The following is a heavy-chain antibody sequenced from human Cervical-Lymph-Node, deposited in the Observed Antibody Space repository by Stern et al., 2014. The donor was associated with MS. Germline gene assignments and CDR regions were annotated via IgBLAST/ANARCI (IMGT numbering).Heavy chain of an antibody. CDR1: GGTFSTNT. D-gene: IGHD3-10*01. CDR3: AREGLRYYYGSGSYYFDY. CDR2: IIHMAGKK. Sequence: QMQLVQSGAEVKKPGSSVKVSCKASGGTFSTNTINWVRQAPGQGLEWMGGIIHMAGKKNCTQKVRGNVAITADESTRTAYLELSSLRSEDTAVYYCAREGLRYYYGSGSYYFDYWGQGTLVTVSS. V-gene: IGHV1-69*01. J-gene: IGHJ4*02.